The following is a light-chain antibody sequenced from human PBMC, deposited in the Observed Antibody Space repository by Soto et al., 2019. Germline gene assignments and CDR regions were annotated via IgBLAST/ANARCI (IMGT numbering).Light chain of an antibody. CDR3: QQYGTSPLT. J-gene: IGKJ4*01. CDR2: DAS. V-gene: IGKV3D-11*01. CDR1: QGVSSY. Sequence: EIVLTQSPATLSLSPGERATLSCRASQGVSSYLAWYQQKPGQAPRLLNYDASNRATGIPARFSGSGPGTDFTLTISSLEPEDFAVYYCQQYGTSPLTFGGGTKVDIK.